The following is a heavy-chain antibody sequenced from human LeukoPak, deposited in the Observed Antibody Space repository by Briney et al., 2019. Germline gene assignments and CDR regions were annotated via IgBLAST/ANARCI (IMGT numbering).Heavy chain of an antibody. CDR1: GYTFTSYD. D-gene: IGHD5-12*01. CDR2: MNPNSGST. V-gene: IGHV1-8*03. Sequence: ASVNVSCKASGYTFTSYDINWVRQAPGQGLEWMGWMNPNSGSTGYAQKFQGRVTITRNTSISTAYMELSGLRSEDTAVHYCARGRSTGYPYYFEYWGQGTLVTVSS. CDR3: ARGRSTGYPYYFEY. J-gene: IGHJ4*02.